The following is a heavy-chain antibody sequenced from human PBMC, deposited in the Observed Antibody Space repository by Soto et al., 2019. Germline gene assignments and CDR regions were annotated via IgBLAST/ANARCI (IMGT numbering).Heavy chain of an antibody. Sequence: SETLSLTCTVSGGSISGYYWSWIRQPPGKGLEWIGYIYYSGSTNYNPSLKSRVTISVDTSKNQFSLKLSSVTAADTAVYYCARHEDYYGSGSFDYWGQGTLVTVSS. CDR3: ARHEDYYGSGSFDY. CDR1: GGSISGYY. V-gene: IGHV4-59*08. CDR2: IYYSGST. J-gene: IGHJ4*02. D-gene: IGHD3-10*01.